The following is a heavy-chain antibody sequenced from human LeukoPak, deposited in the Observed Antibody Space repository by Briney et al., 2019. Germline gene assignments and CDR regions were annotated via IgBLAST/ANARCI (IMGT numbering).Heavy chain of an antibody. CDR2: IIPIFGTA. Sequence: GPSVNLSCKASGGTFSSYAISWVRQAPGQGLEWMGGIIPIFGTANYAQKFKGRVTITTDESTSTAYMELSSLRSEDTAVYYCARNYYDSSGYYRTPFDYRGQGTLVTVSS. J-gene: IGHJ4*02. CDR3: ARNYYDSSGYYRTPFDY. V-gene: IGHV1-69*05. D-gene: IGHD3-22*01. CDR1: GGTFSSYA.